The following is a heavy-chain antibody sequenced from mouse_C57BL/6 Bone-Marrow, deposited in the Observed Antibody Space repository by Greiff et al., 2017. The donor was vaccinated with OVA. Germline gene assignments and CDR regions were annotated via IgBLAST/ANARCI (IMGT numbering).Heavy chain of an antibody. CDR3: AIRDDGYPLFDY. V-gene: IGHV1-55*01. CDR1: GYTFTSYW. CDR2: IYPGSGST. D-gene: IGHD2-3*01. J-gene: IGHJ2*01. Sequence: VQLQQPGAELVKPGASVKMSCKASGYTFTSYWITWVKQRPGQGLEWIGDIYPGSGSTNYNEKFKSKATLTVDTSSSTAYMQLSSLTSEDSAVYYCAIRDDGYPLFDYWGQGTTLTVSS.